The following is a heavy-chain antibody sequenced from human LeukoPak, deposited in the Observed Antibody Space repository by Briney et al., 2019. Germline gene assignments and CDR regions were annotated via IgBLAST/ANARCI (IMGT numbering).Heavy chain of an antibody. V-gene: IGHV4-59*08. CDR3: ARQVAGTGFDY. Sequence: PSETLSLTCTVSGGSISSYYWSWIRQPPGKGLEWIGYIYYSGSTNYNPSLKSRVTISVDTSKSQFSLKLSSVTAADTAVYYCARQVAGTGFDYWGQGTLVTVSS. CDR2: IYYSGST. CDR1: GGSISSYY. J-gene: IGHJ4*02. D-gene: IGHD6-19*01.